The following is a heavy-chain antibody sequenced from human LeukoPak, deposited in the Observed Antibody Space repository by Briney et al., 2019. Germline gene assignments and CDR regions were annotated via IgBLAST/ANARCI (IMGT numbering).Heavy chain of an antibody. V-gene: IGHV3-23*01. CDR3: AKKVPYGDYLPWY. D-gene: IGHD4-17*01. CDR1: GFTFSNYA. J-gene: IGHJ4*02. Sequence: GGSLRLSCAASGFTFSNYAMSWVRQAPGKGLEWVSTISGGGITTYYADSAKGRFTISRDNSKNTMFLQMNSLRAEDTAVYYCAKKVPYGDYLPWYWGQGTLVTVSS. CDR2: ISGGGITT.